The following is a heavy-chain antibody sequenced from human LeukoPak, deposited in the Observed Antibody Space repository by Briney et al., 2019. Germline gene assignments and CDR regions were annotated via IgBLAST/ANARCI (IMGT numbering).Heavy chain of an antibody. Sequence: GGSLRLSCAASGFTFDDYAMHWVRQAPGKGLEWVSLISWDGGSTYYADSVKGRFTISRDNSKNSLYLQMNSLRAEDTALYYCAKANTLGYCSGGSCYYYMDVWGKGTTVTVSS. J-gene: IGHJ6*03. CDR2: ISWDGGST. D-gene: IGHD2-15*01. V-gene: IGHV3-43D*03. CDR3: AKANTLGYCSGGSCYYYMDV. CDR1: GFTFDDYA.